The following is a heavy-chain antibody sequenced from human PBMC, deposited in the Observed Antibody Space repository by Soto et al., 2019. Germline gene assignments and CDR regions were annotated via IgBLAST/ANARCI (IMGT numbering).Heavy chain of an antibody. V-gene: IGHV3-23*01. CDR1: GFAFSGYP. Sequence: EVQLLESGGGLVQPGGSLRLSCAASGFAFSGYPMSWVRQTPGKGLEWVSGIDASTGRTYFADSVEGRFTISRDNSKNTLYLQMNRLRVADTAIYYCAKDDSSGSYRSFAYWGQGTLVTVSS. CDR3: AKDDSSGSYRSFAY. CDR2: IDASTGRT. D-gene: IGHD6-19*01. J-gene: IGHJ4*02.